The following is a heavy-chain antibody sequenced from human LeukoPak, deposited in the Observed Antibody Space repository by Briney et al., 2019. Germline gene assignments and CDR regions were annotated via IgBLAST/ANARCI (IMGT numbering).Heavy chain of an antibody. CDR2: ISSSSSYI. J-gene: IGHJ4*02. V-gene: IGHV3-21*01. D-gene: IGHD5-18*01. CDR1: GFTFSSYS. CDR3: ARTGYSYGPYYFDY. Sequence: GGSLRLSCAASGFTFSSYSMNWVRQAPGKGLEWVSSISSSSSYIYYADSVKGRFTISRDNAKSSLYLQVNSLRAEDTAVYYCARTGYSYGPYYFDYWGQGTLVTVSS.